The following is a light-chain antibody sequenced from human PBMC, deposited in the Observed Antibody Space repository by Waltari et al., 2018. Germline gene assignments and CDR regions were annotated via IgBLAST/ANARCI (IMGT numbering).Light chain of an antibody. J-gene: IGLJ2*01. V-gene: IGLV2-14*01. Sequence: QSALTQPASVSGSPGQSITIPCTGTSSDVGGYNYASWYQQHPGKAPKLMIYEVSNRPSGVSNRFSGSKSGNTASLTISGLQDEDEADYYCSSYTSSSPSVVFGGGTKLTVL. CDR1: SSDVGGYNY. CDR2: EVS. CDR3: SSYTSSSPSVV.